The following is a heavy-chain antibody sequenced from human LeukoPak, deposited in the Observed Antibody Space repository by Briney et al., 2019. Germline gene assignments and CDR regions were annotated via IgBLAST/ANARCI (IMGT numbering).Heavy chain of an antibody. D-gene: IGHD3-10*01. J-gene: IGHJ4*02. Sequence: GGSLRLSCAASGFTLSSYWMTWVRQAPGKGLEWVANIKQDGSEKYYVDSVKGRFTISRDNAKNSLYLQMNSLRAEDTALYYCARDPTLTYYYGSGSYLAQFDYWGQGTLVTVSS. CDR1: GFTLSSYW. V-gene: IGHV3-7*03. CDR3: ARDPTLTYYYGSGSYLAQFDY. CDR2: IKQDGSEK.